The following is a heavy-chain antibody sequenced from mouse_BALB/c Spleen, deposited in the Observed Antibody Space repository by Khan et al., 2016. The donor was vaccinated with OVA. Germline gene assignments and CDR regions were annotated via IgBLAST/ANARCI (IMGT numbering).Heavy chain of an antibody. J-gene: IGHJ4*01. CDR2: IWADGSK. CDR3: AKDPHYYAMDY. CDR1: GFSLTDYA. V-gene: IGHV2-6-5*01. Sequence: QVQLQQPGPGLVAPSQSLSITCTVSGFSLTDYAVRWIRQPPGKGLEWLGVIWADGSKYYNSPLNSRLTLSKANSKSQVFLNMNSLHTDDTAMYYCAKDPHYYAMDYWGQGTSVTVSS.